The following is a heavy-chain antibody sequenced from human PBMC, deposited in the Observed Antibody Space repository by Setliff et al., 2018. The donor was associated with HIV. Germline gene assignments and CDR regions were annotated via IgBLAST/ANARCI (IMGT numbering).Heavy chain of an antibody. CDR1: GFTVSSNY. CDR3: ARSPYYYDSGGNPPDY. V-gene: IGHV3-53*01. Sequence: GGSLRLSCAASGFTVSSNYMSWVRQAPGKGLEWVSVIYSDGSTYYADSVKGRFTISRDNSKNTLYLQMNSLRAEDTAVYYCARSPYYYDSGGNPPDYWGQGTLVTVSS. J-gene: IGHJ4*02. D-gene: IGHD3-22*01. CDR2: IYSDGST.